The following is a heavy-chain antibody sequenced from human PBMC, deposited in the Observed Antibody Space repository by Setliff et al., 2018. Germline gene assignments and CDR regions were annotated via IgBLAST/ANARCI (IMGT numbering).Heavy chain of an antibody. D-gene: IGHD3-22*01. Sequence: SVKVSCKASGGTFSSYGISWVRQAPGQGLEWMGGTIPMFGTTNYARKFQGRVTIITDESTSTAYMQLSSLGSEDTAVYYCVREGVDSRSSTNYRYYMDVWGKGTTVTVSS. V-gene: IGHV1-69*05. J-gene: IGHJ6*03. CDR2: TIPMFGTT. CDR1: GGTFSSYG. CDR3: VREGVDSRSSTNYRYYMDV.